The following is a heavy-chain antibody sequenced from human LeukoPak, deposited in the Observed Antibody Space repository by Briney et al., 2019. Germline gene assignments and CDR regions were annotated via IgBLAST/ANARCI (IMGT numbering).Heavy chain of an antibody. CDR3: ARVGYAFDI. CDR2: INSDGSTT. CDR1: EFTFSNYW. V-gene: IGHV3-74*01. Sequence: PGGSLRLSCAASEFTFSNYWMNWVRNAPGKGLVWVSHINSDGSTTSYADSVKGRFTISRDNAKHTLYLQMNSLRVEDTAVYYCARVGYAFDIWGQGTMVTVSS. J-gene: IGHJ3*02.